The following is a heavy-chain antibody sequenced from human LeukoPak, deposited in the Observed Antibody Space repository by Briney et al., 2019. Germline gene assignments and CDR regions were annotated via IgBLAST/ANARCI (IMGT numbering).Heavy chain of an antibody. CDR1: GFTFSNYG. Sequence: GGSLRLSCAASGFTFSNYGMHWVRQAPGKGLEWVAVISSDGSNKYYTEFVKGRFTISRDNSKNTLFLQMNSLRAEDTALYYCAKYPGGFTGIINYYHMDVWGKGTTVTVSS. D-gene: IGHD1-26*01. V-gene: IGHV3-30*18. J-gene: IGHJ6*03. CDR3: AKYPGGFTGIINYYHMDV. CDR2: ISSDGSNK.